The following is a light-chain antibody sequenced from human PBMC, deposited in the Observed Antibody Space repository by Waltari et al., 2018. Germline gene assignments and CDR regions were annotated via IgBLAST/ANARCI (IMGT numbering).Light chain of an antibody. CDR3: QVWDRTADDVV. CDR2: DDS. V-gene: IGLV3-21*02. J-gene: IGLJ2*01. Sequence: SYVLTQPPSVSAAPGQTARIICEGNNIGSKSVHWYKQKPGQAPALGVYDDSARPSGIPDRFSGSNSGSTATLTISRVEAGDEADYYCQVWDRTADDVVFGGGTKVNVL. CDR1: NIGSKS.